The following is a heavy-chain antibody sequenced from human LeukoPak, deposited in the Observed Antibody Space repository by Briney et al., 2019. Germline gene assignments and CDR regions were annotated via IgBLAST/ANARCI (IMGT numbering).Heavy chain of an antibody. CDR2: INPNSGGT. J-gene: IGHJ4*02. CDR3: AREKERIRTFDY. V-gene: IGHV1-2*02. D-gene: IGHD1-26*01. CDR1: GYTFTGYY. Sequence: ASVKVSCKASGYTFTGYYMHWARQAPGQGLEWMGWINPNSGGTNYAQKFQGRVTMTRDTSISTAYMELSRLRSDDTAVYYCAREKERIRTFDYWGQGTLVTVSS.